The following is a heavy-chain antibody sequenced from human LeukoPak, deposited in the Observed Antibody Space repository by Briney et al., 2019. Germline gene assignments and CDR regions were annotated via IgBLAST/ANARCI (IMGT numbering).Heavy chain of an antibody. J-gene: IGHJ2*01. CDR1: GFTFSTYA. CDR2: ISGGGGST. D-gene: IGHD3-22*01. Sequence: PGGSLRLSCAASGFTFSTYAMSWVRQAPGKGLQWVSAISGGGGSTYYADSVKGRFTISRDNSKNTLYLQMNSLRAEDTAVYYCAKVVYDSSGYPARYFDLWGRGTLVTVSS. CDR3: AKVVYDSSGYPARYFDL. V-gene: IGHV3-23*01.